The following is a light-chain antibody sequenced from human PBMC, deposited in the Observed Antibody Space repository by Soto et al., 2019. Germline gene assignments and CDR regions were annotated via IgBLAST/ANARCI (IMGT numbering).Light chain of an antibody. J-gene: IGKJ1*01. V-gene: IGKV1-5*01. CDR1: QSISRW. CDR2: DAS. Sequence: DIRMTQSPSTLSASVGDRVTITCRASQSISRWLAWYQQKPGKAPNLLIYDASSLDSGVPSRFSGGGSGTEFTLTSSRLQPDDFATYYSQQYKTPLTFGQGTKVEIK. CDR3: QQYKTPLT.